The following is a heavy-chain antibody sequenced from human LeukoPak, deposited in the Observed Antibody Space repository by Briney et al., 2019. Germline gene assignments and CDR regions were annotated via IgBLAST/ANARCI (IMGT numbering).Heavy chain of an antibody. CDR2: IYSGGST. CDR3: ARVVGWFGESYWFDP. Sequence: PGGSLRLSCAASGFTVSSNYMSWVRQAPGRGLEWVSVIYSGGSTYYADFVKGRFTISRDNSKNTLYLQMNSLRAEDTAVYYCARVVGWFGESYWFDPWGQGTLVTVSS. V-gene: IGHV3-66*01. J-gene: IGHJ5*02. CDR1: GFTVSSNY. D-gene: IGHD3-10*01.